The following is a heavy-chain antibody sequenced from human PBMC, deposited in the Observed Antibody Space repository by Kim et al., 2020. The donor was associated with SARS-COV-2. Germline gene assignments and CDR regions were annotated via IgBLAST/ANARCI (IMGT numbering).Heavy chain of an antibody. CDR3: ARETRHEFLSEDDY. CDR1: GFTFSISR. J-gene: IGHJ4*02. D-gene: IGHD3-3*01. Sequence: GGSLRLSCVASGFTFSISRMTWVRQAPGKGLEWVANINQDGSEKYYVDSVKGRFTISRDNGENSLFLQMNSLRAEDTAIYYCARETRHEFLSEDDYWGQG. V-gene: IGHV3-7*03. CDR2: INQDGSEK.